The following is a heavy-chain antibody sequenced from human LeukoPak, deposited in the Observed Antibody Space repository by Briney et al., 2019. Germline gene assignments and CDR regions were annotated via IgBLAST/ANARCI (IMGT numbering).Heavy chain of an antibody. CDR1: GFTFSSYG. CDR2: ISYHGSDK. V-gene: IGHV3-30*03. D-gene: IGHD2-21*01. Sequence: PGGSLRLSCAASGFTFSSYGMHWVRQAPGKGLEWVAVISYHGSDKYYADSVKGRFTISRDNSKNTLYLQMDSLRAEDTAVYYCARGRLRVIDAFDIWGQGTMVTVSS. CDR3: ARGRLRVIDAFDI. J-gene: IGHJ3*02.